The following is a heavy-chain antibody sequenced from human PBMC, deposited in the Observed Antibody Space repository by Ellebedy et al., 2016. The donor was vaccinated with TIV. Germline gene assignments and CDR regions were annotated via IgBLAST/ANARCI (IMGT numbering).Heavy chain of an antibody. D-gene: IGHD6-13*01. J-gene: IGHJ5*02. CDR2: ISSSGRTV. CDR3: ARDARFIDQQHNWFDP. V-gene: IGHV3-11*01. CDR1: GFIFSDYY. Sequence: GGSLRLSCAASGFIFSDYYMSWIRQAPGKGLEWVSYISSSGRTVYYADSVEGRFTISRDNAKNSLYLQMNSLGAEDTAVYYCARDARFIDQQHNWFDPWGQGTLVTVSS.